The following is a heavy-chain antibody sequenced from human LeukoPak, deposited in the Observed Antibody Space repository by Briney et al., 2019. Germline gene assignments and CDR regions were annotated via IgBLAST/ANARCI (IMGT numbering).Heavy chain of an antibody. V-gene: IGHV4-59*01. CDR1: GGSISSYY. Sequence: SETLSLTCTVSGGSISSYYWSWIRQPPGTGQEWIGYIYYSGSTNYNPSLKSRVTISVDTSKNQFSLKLSSVTAADTAVYYCASGWERTDWYFDLWGRGTLVTVSS. CDR3: ASGWERTDWYFDL. J-gene: IGHJ2*01. D-gene: IGHD1-26*01. CDR2: IYYSGST.